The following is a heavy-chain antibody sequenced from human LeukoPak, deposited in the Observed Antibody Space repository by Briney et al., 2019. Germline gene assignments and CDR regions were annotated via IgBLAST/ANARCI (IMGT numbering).Heavy chain of an antibody. Sequence: ASVTVSCKASGYTFTGYYMHWVRQAPGQGLEWMGWIKPNSGGTNYAQKFQGRVTMTRDTSISTAYMELSRLRSDDTAVYYCARVLEAGDFDYWGQGTLVTVSS. CDR3: ARVLEAGDFDY. J-gene: IGHJ4*02. D-gene: IGHD3-3*01. CDR2: IKPNSGGT. V-gene: IGHV1-2*02. CDR1: GYTFTGYY.